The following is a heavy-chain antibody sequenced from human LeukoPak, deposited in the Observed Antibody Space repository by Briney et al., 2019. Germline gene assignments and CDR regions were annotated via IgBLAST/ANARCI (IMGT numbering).Heavy chain of an antibody. CDR3: AKYGDFWSGYSAYYFDY. CDR2: IYSGGST. D-gene: IGHD3-3*01. J-gene: IGHJ4*02. CDR1: GFTVSSNY. V-gene: IGHV3-53*01. Sequence: PGGSLRLSCAASGFTVSSNYMSWVRQAPGKGLEWVSVIYSGGSTYYADSEKGRFTISRDNSKNTLYLQMNSLRAEDTAVYYCAKYGDFWSGYSAYYFDYWGQGTLVTVSS.